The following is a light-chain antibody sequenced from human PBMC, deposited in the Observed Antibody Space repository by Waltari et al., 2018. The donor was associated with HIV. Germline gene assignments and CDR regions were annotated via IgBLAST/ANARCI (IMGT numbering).Light chain of an antibody. J-gene: IGLJ2*01. Sequence: QSALTQPASVSGSPGQSITISCDLQDYQYVSWYQRHPGKAPKVIIYEVTNRPSGFSIRFSGSTSGNTATLTISGLQPEDEADYFCTSYISGTSPVFGRGTRVTVL. V-gene: IGLV2-14*01. CDR3: TSYISGTSPV. CDR2: EVT. CDR1: DLQDYQY.